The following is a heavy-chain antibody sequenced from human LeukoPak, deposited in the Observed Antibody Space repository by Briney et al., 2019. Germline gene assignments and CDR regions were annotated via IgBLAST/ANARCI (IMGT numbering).Heavy chain of an antibody. Sequence: SSVKVSCKASGGTFSSYTISWVRQAPGQGLEWMGRIIPILGIANYAQKFQGRVTITADKSTSTAYMELSSLRSEATAVYYCARDLTIFGVDPAYYFDYWGQGTLVTVSS. V-gene: IGHV1-69*04. CDR3: ARDLTIFGVDPAYYFDY. J-gene: IGHJ4*02. D-gene: IGHD3-3*01. CDR1: GGTFSSYT. CDR2: IIPILGIA.